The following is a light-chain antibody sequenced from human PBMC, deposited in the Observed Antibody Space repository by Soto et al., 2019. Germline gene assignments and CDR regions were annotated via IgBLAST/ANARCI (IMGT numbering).Light chain of an antibody. CDR1: SSDVGRYNL. J-gene: IGLJ2*01. Sequence: QSVLTQPASVSGSLGQSITISCAGTSSDVGRYNLVSWYQQHPGKAPKFMFYEVSKRPSGVSNRFSGSKSGNTASLTISGLQAEDEADYYCCSYASYVVFGGGTQLTVL. V-gene: IGLV2-23*02. CDR3: CSYASYVV. CDR2: EVS.